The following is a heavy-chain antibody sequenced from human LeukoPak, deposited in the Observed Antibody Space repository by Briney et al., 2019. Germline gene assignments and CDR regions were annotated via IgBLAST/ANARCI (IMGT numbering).Heavy chain of an antibody. CDR1: GYTFTSYD. CDR2: MNPNSGNT. J-gene: IGHJ6*03. Sequence: ASVKVSCKASGYTFTSYDINWVRQATGQGLEWMGWMNPNSGNTGYAQKFQGRVTRTRNTSISTAYMELSSLRSEDTAVYYCARVPSGSYGGYYYYYMDVWGKGTTVTVSS. D-gene: IGHD1-26*01. V-gene: IGHV1-8*01. CDR3: ARVPSGSYGGYYYYYMDV.